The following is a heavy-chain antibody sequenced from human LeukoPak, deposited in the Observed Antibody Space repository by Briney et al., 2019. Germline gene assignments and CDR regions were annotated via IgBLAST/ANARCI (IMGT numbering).Heavy chain of an antibody. D-gene: IGHD3-9*01. CDR1: GFTFSSYS. V-gene: IGHV3-21*04. J-gene: IGHJ5*02. Sequence: GGSLRLSCAASGFTFSSYSMNWVRQAPGKGLEWVSSISSSSSYIYYADSVKGRFTISRDNAKNSLYLQMNSLRAEDTALYYCAKAANPVLRYFDWLLSENWFDPWGQGTLVTVSS. CDR3: AKAANPVLRYFDWLLSENWFDP. CDR2: ISSSSSYI.